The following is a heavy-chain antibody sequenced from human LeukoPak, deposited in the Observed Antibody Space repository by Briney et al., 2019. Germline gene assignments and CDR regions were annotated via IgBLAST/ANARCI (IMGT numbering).Heavy chain of an antibody. V-gene: IGHV4-39*07. J-gene: IGHJ5*02. CDR1: GGSISSSIYY. CDR3: ARTYYGDNWFDP. D-gene: IGHD3-10*01. Sequence: SETLSLTCTVSGGSISSSIYYWGWIRQPPGKGLEWIGSIYYSGSTYYNPSLKSRVTISVDTSKNQFSLQLSSVTATDTAMYYCARTYYGDNWFDPWGQGTLVTVSS. CDR2: IYYSGST.